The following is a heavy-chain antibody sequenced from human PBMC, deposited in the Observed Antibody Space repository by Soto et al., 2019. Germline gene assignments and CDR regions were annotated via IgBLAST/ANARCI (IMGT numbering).Heavy chain of an antibody. D-gene: IGHD3-3*01. V-gene: IGHV1-18*01. J-gene: IGHJ6*02. CDR1: GGTFSSYA. CDR2: ISAYNGNT. CDR3: ARGEPTYYDFWSGYTTYYYYYGMDV. Sequence: ASVKVSCKASGGTFSSYAISWVRQAPGQGLEWMGWISAYNGNTNYAQKLQDRVTMTTDTSTSTGYMELRSLRSDDTAVYYCARGEPTYYDFWSGYTTYYYYYGMDVWGQGTTVTVSS.